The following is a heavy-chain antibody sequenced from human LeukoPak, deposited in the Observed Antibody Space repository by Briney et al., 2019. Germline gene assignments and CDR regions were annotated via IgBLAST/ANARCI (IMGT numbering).Heavy chain of an antibody. CDR1: GHTFTSHY. CDR2: INPSGGST. D-gene: IGHD1-14*01. CDR3: ARSLPDDAFDI. J-gene: IGHJ3*02. V-gene: IGHV1-46*01. Sequence: ASVKVSCKASGHTFTSHYMHWVRQAPGQGLEWMGIINPSGGSTNYAQRFQGRVTMTRDTSTSTVYMQMSSLRSEDTAVYYCARSLPDDAFDIWGQGTMVTVSS.